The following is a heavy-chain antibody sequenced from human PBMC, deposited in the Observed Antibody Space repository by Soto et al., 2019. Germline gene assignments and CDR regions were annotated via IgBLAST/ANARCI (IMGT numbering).Heavy chain of an antibody. CDR2: ISYDGSNK. CDR3: ANAAGRIAARRYFDY. Sequence: QVQLVESGGGVVQPGRSLRLSCAASGFTFSSYDIHWVRQAPGKGLEWVAVISYDGSNKYYADSVKGRFTFSRDHSRNTVYLDMNSLRTEDTAIYYCANAAGRIAARRYFDYWGQGTLVTVSS. J-gene: IGHJ4*02. CDR1: GFTFSSYD. V-gene: IGHV3-30*18. D-gene: IGHD6-6*01.